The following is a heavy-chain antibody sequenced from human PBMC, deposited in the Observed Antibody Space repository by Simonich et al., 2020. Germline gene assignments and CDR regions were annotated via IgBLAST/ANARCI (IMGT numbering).Heavy chain of an antibody. Sequence: QVQLQQWGAGLLKPSETLSLTCAVYGVSFSGYYWCWIRQPPGKGLGWIGEINHSGSTNYNPSLKSRVTISVDTSKNQFSLKLSSVTAADTAVYYCARLSSRSDAFDLWGQGTMVTVSS. CDR3: ARLSSRSDAFDL. V-gene: IGHV4-34*01. CDR2: INHSGST. J-gene: IGHJ3*01. CDR1: GVSFSGYY.